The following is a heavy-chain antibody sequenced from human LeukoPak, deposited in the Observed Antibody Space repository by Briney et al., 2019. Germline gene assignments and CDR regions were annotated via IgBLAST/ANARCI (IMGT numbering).Heavy chain of an antibody. CDR2: ISYDGSDK. CDR1: GITFRSYG. V-gene: IGHV3-33*01. CDR3: VRDLDSYFDY. J-gene: IGHJ4*02. Sequence: GSLRLSCAVSGITFRSYGMHWVRQAPGKGLEWVAVISYDGSDKYIADSVKGRFTISRDNSKNTLYLQMNSLRAEDTAVYYCVRDLDSYFDYWGQGTLVTVSS.